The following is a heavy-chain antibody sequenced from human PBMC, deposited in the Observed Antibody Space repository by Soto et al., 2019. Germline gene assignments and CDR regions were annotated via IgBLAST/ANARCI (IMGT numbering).Heavy chain of an antibody. CDR3: ARAPGYCSSTSCYQYFDY. CDR1: GGSISSGGYS. V-gene: IGHV4-30-2*01. CDR2: IYHSGST. D-gene: IGHD2-2*01. J-gene: IGHJ4*02. Sequence: TLSLTCAVSGGSISSGGYSWSWIRQPPGKGLEWIGYIYHSGSTYYNPSLKSRVTISVDRSKNQFSLKLSSVTAADTAVYYCARAPGYCSSTSCYQYFDYWGRGTLVTVSS.